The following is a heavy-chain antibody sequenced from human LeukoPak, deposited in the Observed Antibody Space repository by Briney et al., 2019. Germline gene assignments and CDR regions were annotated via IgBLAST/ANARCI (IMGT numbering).Heavy chain of an antibody. CDR3: ARAFGYYAHFDY. D-gene: IGHD3-22*01. V-gene: IGHV3-33*01. CDR2: IWYDGSNK. CDR1: GFTFSSYG. Sequence: PGRSLRLSCAASGFTFSSYGMHWVRQAPGKGLEWVAVIWYDGSNKYYADSEKGRFTISRDNSKNTLYLQMNSLRAEDTAVYYCARAFGYYAHFDYWGQGTLVTVSS. J-gene: IGHJ4*02.